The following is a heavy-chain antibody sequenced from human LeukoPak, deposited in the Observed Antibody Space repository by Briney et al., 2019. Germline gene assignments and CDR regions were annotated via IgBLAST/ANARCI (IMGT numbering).Heavy chain of an antibody. D-gene: IGHD3-22*01. V-gene: IGHV3-23*01. CDR3: AKEGRLTVAAVVVENYFDY. Sequence: GGSLTLSCSASGFTFSRSAMSWVRQAAGKGLEWVSGISGSGGDTDYTDSVQGRFTISRDNSKTTVYLQMNSLRTEDTATYYCAKEGRLTVAAVVVENYFDYWGQGTPVTVSA. CDR1: GFTFSRSA. CDR2: ISGSGGDT. J-gene: IGHJ4*02.